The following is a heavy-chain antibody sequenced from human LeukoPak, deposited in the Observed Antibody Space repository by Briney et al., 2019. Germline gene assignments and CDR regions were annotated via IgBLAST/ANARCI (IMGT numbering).Heavy chain of an antibody. CDR3: ATYCSSTSCYRTRYMDV. CDR1: GFTFSSYE. Sequence: GGSLRLSCAASGFTFSSYEMIWVRQAPGQGLEWLSYIGSSGSTKYYADSVKGRFTISRDNAENSVYLQMNSLRAEDTAVYYCATYCSSTSCYRTRYMDVWGQGATVTVSS. CDR2: IGSSGSTK. V-gene: IGHV3-48*03. D-gene: IGHD2-2*01. J-gene: IGHJ6*02.